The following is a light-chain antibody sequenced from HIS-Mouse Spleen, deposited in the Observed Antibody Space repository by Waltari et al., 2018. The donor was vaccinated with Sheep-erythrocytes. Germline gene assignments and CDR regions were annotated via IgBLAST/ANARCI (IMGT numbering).Light chain of an antibody. CDR2: QDS. J-gene: IGLJ2*01. Sequence: SYELTQPPSVSVSPGQTASITCPGDKLGDKYACRYQHKPGQSPVLVIYQDSKRPSGIPERFSGSNSGNTATLTISGTQAMDEADYYCQAWDSSTAWNVVFGGGTKLTVL. CDR3: QAWDSSTAWNVV. V-gene: IGLV3-1*01. CDR1: KLGDKY.